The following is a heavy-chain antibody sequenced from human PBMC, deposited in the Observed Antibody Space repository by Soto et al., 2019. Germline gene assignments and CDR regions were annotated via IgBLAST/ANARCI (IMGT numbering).Heavy chain of an antibody. D-gene: IGHD1-1*01. CDR2: IKTKTDGGTT. Sequence: KTGGSLRLSCAASGFVFNKAFMSWVRQSPGKGLEWVGRIKTKTDGGTTDYGAPVKGRFVVSRDDSTNTLYLQMTSLQVEDTAKYYCTTDGRRIESNDDYYYGMDVWGQGTTVTVSS. CDR3: TTDGRRIESNDDYYYGMDV. V-gene: IGHV3-15*01. CDR1: GFVFNKAF. J-gene: IGHJ6*02.